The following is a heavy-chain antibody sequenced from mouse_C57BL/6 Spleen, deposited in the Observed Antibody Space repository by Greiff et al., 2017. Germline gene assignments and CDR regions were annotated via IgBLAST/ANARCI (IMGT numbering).Heavy chain of an antibody. Sequence: QVQLKQSGAELARPGASVKMSCKASGYTFTSYTMHWVKQRPGQGLEWIGYINPSSGYTKYNQKFKDKATLTADKSSSPAYLQLSSLTSEDSAVYYGARGNYYSSSYFDYWGQGTTLTVSS. V-gene: IGHV1-4*01. J-gene: IGHJ2*01. CDR3: ARGNYYSSSYFDY. CDR1: GYTFTSYT. D-gene: IGHD1-1*01. CDR2: INPSSGYT.